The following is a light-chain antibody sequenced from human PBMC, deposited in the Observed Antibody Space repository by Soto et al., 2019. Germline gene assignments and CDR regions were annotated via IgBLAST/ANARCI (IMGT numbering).Light chain of an antibody. CDR1: QSVSTY. Sequence: EIVLTQSPATLSLSPGERATLSCRASQSVSTYLAWYQQKPGHAPRLLIYDASIRTTGVPASFSGSGCGTDVTLIISSLEPEDFAVYYCQQRSNWPRITFGPGTKVDIK. CDR3: QQRSNWPRIT. V-gene: IGKV3-11*01. J-gene: IGKJ3*01. CDR2: DAS.